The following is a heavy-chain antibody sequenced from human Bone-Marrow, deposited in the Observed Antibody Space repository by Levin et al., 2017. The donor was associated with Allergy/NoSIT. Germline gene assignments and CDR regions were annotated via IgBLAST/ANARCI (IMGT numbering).Heavy chain of an antibody. CDR1: GFTVSSNY. J-gene: IGHJ4*02. V-gene: IGHV3-66*02. CDR2: IYSGGYT. CDR3: ARRHYYGSD. Sequence: GSLRLSCAASGFTVSSNYMTWVRQAPGKGLECVSLIYSGGYTYYPDSVKGRFTISRDNSKNTLYLQMNSLTAEDTAVYYCARRHYYGSDWGQGTLVTVSS. D-gene: IGHD3-10*01.